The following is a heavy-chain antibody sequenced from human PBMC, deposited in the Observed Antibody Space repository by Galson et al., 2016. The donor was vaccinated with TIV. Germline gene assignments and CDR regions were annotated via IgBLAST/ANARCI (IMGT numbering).Heavy chain of an antibody. D-gene: IGHD3-22*01. J-gene: IGHJ4*02. Sequence: SVKVSCKASGATFSRYAFNWVRQAPGQGLEWMGRIIPIFDTTNYAQNFQGRVTIIADKSTNTVYMEVSRLRSDDTAVYYCARGSDYYDGSGYQNWGQGTLVTVSS. CDR3: ARGSDYYDGSGYQN. CDR2: IIPIFDTT. CDR1: GATFSRYA. V-gene: IGHV1-69*06.